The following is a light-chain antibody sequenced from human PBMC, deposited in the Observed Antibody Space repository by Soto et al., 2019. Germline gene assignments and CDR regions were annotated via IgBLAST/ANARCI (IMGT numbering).Light chain of an antibody. J-gene: IGKJ5*01. V-gene: IGKV3-20*01. CDR1: QSVSSSY. CDR3: QQYGSSPTMYT. CDR2: GAS. Sequence: EIVLTQSPCTLSFSPFEIATLSCSSSQSVSSSYLAWYQQKPGQAPRLLIYGASSRATGIPDRFSGSGSGIDFTLTISRLEPEDFAVYYCQQYGSSPTMYTFGQGTRLEIK.